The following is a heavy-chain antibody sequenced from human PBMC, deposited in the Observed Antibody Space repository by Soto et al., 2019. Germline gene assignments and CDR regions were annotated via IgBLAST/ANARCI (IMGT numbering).Heavy chain of an antibody. CDR1: GFTFNNYG. J-gene: IGHJ4*02. V-gene: IGHV3-30*18. Sequence: QVQLVESGGGVVQPGTSLRLSCAASGFTFNNYGMHWVRQAPGKGLEWVALISYEGDNKYFPASVKGRFTISRDNSKNTLYLQMNSLRPDDTAVYYCAKDRGISGNYNLFDYWGQGSLVTVSS. CDR2: ISYEGDNK. D-gene: IGHD1-26*01. CDR3: AKDRGISGNYNLFDY.